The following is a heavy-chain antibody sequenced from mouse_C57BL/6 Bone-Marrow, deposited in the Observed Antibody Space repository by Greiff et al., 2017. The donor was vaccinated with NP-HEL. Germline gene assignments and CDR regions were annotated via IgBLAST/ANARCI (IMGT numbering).Heavy chain of an antibody. D-gene: IGHD2-5*01. J-gene: IGHJ1*03. V-gene: IGHV5-15*01. CDR2: ISNLAYSI. Sequence: EVMLVESGGGLVQPGGSLKLSCAASGFTFSDYGMAWVRQAPRKGPEWVAFISNLAYSIYYADTVTGRFTISRENAKNTLYLEMSSLRSEDTAMYYCARQHYSNHWYFDVWGTGTTVTVSS. CDR1: GFTFSDYG. CDR3: ARQHYSNHWYFDV.